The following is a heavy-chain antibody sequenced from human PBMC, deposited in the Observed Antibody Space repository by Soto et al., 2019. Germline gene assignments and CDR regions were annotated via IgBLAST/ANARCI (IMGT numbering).Heavy chain of an antibody. CDR1: GDSISSGGYY. V-gene: IGHV4-31*03. CDR2: IYYSGST. D-gene: IGHD3-22*01. Sequence: SETLSLTCSVSGDSISSGGYYWSWIRQSPGKGLEWIGNIYYSGSTYYNPSLTSRLSMSVDTSKNQFSLQLGSVTVADTAVYYCAREFDTSGWHSVMQHDRFDPWGQGTLVTVSS. CDR3: AREFDTSGWHSVMQHDRFDP. J-gene: IGHJ5*02.